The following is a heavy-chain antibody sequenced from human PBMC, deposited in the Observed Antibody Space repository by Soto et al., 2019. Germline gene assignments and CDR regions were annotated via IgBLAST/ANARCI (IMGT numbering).Heavy chain of an antibody. Sequence: SETLSLTCAVSGGSISSGVYSWSWIRQPPGKGLEWIGYIYYSGSTNYNPSLKSRVTISVDTSKNQFSLKLSSVTAADTAVYYCARGWDFYYYGSGSYGYYFDYWGQGTLVTVSS. CDR1: GGSISSGVYS. CDR2: IYYSGST. V-gene: IGHV4-61*08. J-gene: IGHJ4*02. D-gene: IGHD3-10*01. CDR3: ARGWDFYYYGSGSYGYYFDY.